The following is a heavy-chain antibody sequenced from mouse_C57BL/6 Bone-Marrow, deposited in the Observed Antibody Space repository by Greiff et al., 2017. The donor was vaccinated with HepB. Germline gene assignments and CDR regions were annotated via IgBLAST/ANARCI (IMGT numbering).Heavy chain of an antibody. J-gene: IGHJ1*03. CDR2: IYPRSGNT. CDR1: GYTFTSYG. V-gene: IGHV1-81*01. CDR3: ARGASYGSSYCWYFDV. D-gene: IGHD1-1*01. Sequence: VQLQQSGAELARPGASVKLSCKASGYTFTSYGISWVKQRTGQGLEWIGEIYPRSGNTYYNEKFKGKATLTADKSSSTAYMELRSLTSEDSAVYFCARGASYGSSYCWYFDVWGTGTTVTVSS.